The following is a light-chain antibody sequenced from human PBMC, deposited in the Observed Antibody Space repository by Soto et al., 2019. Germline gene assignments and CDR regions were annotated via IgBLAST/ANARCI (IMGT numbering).Light chain of an antibody. CDR2: DVS. CDR1: SNNVGDYKY. J-gene: IGLJ2*01. V-gene: IGLV2-11*01. Sequence: QSALTQPRSVSGSPGQSVTISCTGTSNNVGDYKYVSWYQQHPGEAPKVMIYDVSKRPSGVPARFSASKSGNTASLIVSGLQPEDEAEYFCSSFADGFNVVFGGGTKVTVL. CDR3: SSFADGFNVV.